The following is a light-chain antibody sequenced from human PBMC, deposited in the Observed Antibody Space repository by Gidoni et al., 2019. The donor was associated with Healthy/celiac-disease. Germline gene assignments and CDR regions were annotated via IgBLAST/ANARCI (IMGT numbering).Light chain of an antibody. V-gene: IGKV3-15*01. CDR1: QSVSSN. CDR3: QQYNNWPRT. CDR2: GAS. J-gene: IGKJ1*01. Sequence: DIVMTQPPATLSVSPGERATLSCRASQSVSSNLAWYQQKPGQAPRLLIYGASTRATGIPARFSGSGSGTEFTLTISSLQSEDFAVYYCQQYNNWPRTFXQXTKVEIK.